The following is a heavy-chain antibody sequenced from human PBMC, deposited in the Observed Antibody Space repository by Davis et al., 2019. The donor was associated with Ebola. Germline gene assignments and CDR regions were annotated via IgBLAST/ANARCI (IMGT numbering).Heavy chain of an antibody. D-gene: IGHD3-22*01. J-gene: IGHJ4*02. CDR1: GFTFDAYG. V-gene: IGHV3-20*04. CDR3: ARDSGIVGYYDTRPSWYFDY. Sequence: PGGSLRLSCAASGFTFDAYGMSWVRQAPGKGLEWVSGINWNGGSTGYADSVKGRFTISRDNAKNSLYLQMNSLRAEDTALYYCARDSGIVGYYDTRPSWYFDYWGQGTLVTVSS. CDR2: INWNGGST.